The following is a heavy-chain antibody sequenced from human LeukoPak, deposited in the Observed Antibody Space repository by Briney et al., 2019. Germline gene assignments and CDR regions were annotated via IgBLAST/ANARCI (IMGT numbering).Heavy chain of an antibody. J-gene: IGHJ6*02. Sequence: PSETLSLTCTVSGGSISNSYWSWIRQPPGKGLEWIGYIFYSGSTNYNPSLKSRATISVDTSKNQVSLKLSSVTAADTAIYYCVRTSYGLSMDVWGQGTTVTVSS. CDR1: GGSISNSY. D-gene: IGHD3-10*01. CDR3: VRTSYGLSMDV. V-gene: IGHV4-59*08. CDR2: IFYSGST.